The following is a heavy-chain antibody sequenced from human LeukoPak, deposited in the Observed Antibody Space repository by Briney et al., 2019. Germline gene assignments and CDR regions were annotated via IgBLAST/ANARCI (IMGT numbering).Heavy chain of an antibody. CDR2: IIPIFGTA. Sequence: ASVKVSCKASGGTFSSYAISWVRQAPGQGLEWMGGIIPIFGTANYAQKFQGRVTITADKSTSTAYMELSSLRSEDTAVYYCARDLVGTAMVFNYWGQGTLVTVSS. D-gene: IGHD5-18*01. CDR1: GGTFSSYA. CDR3: ARDLVGTAMVFNY. J-gene: IGHJ4*02. V-gene: IGHV1-69*06.